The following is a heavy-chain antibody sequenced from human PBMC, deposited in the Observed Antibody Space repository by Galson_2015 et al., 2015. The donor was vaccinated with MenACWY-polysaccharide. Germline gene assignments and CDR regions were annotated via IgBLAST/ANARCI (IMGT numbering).Heavy chain of an antibody. CDR3: AKAVVATALLDY. CDR1: GFSFNGYA. J-gene: IGHJ4*02. CDR2: ISVGGDTT. Sequence: SLRLSCAASGFSFNGYAMSWVRRAPEKGLEWVSTISVGGDTTYYADSVKGRFTISGDNSKNTLYLQMNSLRAEDTAIYYCAKAVVATALLDYWGQGTLVTVSS. V-gene: IGHV3-23*01. D-gene: IGHD2-21*02.